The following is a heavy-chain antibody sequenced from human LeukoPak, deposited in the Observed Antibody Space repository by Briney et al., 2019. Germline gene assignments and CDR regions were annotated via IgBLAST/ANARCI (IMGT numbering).Heavy chain of an antibody. Sequence: GASVKVSCKASGGTFSSYAISWVRQAPGQGVEWMGGIIPIFGTANYAQKFQGRVTITTDESTSTAHMELSSLRSEDTAVYYCARAFYSGYEPGGFDYWGQGTLVTVSS. CDR3: ARAFYSGYEPGGFDY. CDR1: GGTFSSYA. D-gene: IGHD5-12*01. V-gene: IGHV1-69*05. CDR2: IIPIFGTA. J-gene: IGHJ4*02.